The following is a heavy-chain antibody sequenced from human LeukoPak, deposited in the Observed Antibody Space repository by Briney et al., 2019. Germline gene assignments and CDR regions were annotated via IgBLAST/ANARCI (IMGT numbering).Heavy chain of an antibody. CDR1: GYSISSGYY. D-gene: IGHD3-10*01. CDR2: IYHSGST. CDR3: ARDYGPNAFDI. V-gene: IGHV4-38-2*02. Sequence: PSETLSLTCTVSGYSISSGYYWGWIRQPPGKGLEWIGSIYHSGSTYYNPSLKSRVTISVDTSKNQFSLKLSSVTAADTAVYYCARDYGPNAFDIWGQGTMVTVSS. J-gene: IGHJ3*02.